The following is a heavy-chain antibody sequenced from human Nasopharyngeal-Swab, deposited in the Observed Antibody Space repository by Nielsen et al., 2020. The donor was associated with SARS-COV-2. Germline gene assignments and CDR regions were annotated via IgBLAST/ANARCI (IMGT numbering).Heavy chain of an antibody. CDR3: ARSLGAEVLAVEHY. CDR1: GFIFSDYT. J-gene: IGHJ4*02. CDR2: ISSSSRYI. D-gene: IGHD3-10*01. Sequence: GESLKISCAASGFIFSDYTINWVRQAPGKGLEWVSSISSSSRYIFYADSVRGRFTNSRDNATKSVFLQMDRLRVGDTAVYYCARSLGAEVLAVEHYWGQGTPVTVSS. V-gene: IGHV3-21*01.